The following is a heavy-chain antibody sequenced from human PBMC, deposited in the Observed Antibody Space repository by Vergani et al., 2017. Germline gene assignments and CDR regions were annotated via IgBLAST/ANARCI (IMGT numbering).Heavy chain of an antibody. CDR1: GYSFTSYW. CDR3: ATTXGEGYSYGFNYYYGMDV. J-gene: IGHJ6*02. Sequence: EVQLVQSGAEVKKPGESLKISCKGSGYSFTSYWIGWVRQMPGKGLEWMGIIYPGDSDTRYSPSFQGQVTISADKSISPAYLQWSSLKASDTAMYYCATTXGEGYSYGFNYYYGMDVWGQGTTVTVSS. V-gene: IGHV5-51*01. CDR2: IYPGDSDT. D-gene: IGHD5-18*01.